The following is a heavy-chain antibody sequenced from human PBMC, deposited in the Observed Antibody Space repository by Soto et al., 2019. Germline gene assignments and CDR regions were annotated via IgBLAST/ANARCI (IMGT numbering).Heavy chain of an antibody. Sequence: EVQVLESGGGLVQPGGSLRLSCAASGFTFSSYAMSWVRQAPGKGLEWVSAISGSGGSTYYADSVKGRFTISRDNSENTVYRQMNSLRAEDTAVYYCAKDLPLVVTGSQCWGQGTLVTVSS. CDR3: AKDLPLVVTGSQC. CDR2: ISGSGGST. V-gene: IGHV3-23*01. D-gene: IGHD2-21*02. J-gene: IGHJ4*02. CDR1: GFTFSSYA.